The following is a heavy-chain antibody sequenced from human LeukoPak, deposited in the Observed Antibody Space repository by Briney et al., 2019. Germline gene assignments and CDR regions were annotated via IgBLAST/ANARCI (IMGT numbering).Heavy chain of an antibody. CDR1: GGSISSYY. Sequence: SETLSLTCTVSGGSISSYYWSWIRQPPGKGLEWLGYIYYSGSTNYNPSLKSRVTISVDTSKKQFSLKLSSVTAADTAVYYCARYVWGSYPTFEDYWGQGTLVTVSS. J-gene: IGHJ4*02. D-gene: IGHD3-16*02. V-gene: IGHV4-59*01. CDR3: ARYVWGSYPTFEDY. CDR2: IYYSGST.